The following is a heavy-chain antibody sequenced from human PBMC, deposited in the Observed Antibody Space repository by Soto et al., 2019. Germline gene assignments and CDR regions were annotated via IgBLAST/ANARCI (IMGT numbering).Heavy chain of an antibody. CDR3: AKVGTYLEAGPKGFDP. CDR2: INSDGGST. J-gene: IGHJ5*02. D-gene: IGHD6-19*01. Sequence: GGSLRLSCAASGFTFSSYWMHWVRQAPGKGLVWVSRINSDGGSTSYADSVKGRFTISRDNSKNTLYLQMNSLRAEDTAVYYCAKVGTYLEAGPKGFDPWGQGTLVTVSS. V-gene: IGHV3-74*01. CDR1: GFTFSSYW.